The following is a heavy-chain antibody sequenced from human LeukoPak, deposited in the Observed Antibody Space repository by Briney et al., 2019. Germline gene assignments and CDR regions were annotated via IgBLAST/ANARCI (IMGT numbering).Heavy chain of an antibody. CDR2: INPDDSEK. V-gene: IGHV3-7*01. J-gene: IGHJ6*04. CDR1: GFTFGDYW. CDR3: AELGITMIGGV. D-gene: IGHD3-10*02. Sequence: AGGSLRLSCAASGFTFGDYWMNWVRQTAGQGLEWVANINPDDSEKYYVDSVKGRFTISRDNAKNSLYLQMNSLRAEDTAVYCCAELGITMIGGVWGKGTTVTISS.